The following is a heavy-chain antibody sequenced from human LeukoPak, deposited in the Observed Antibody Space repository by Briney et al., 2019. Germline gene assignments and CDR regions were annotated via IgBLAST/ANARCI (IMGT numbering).Heavy chain of an antibody. CDR1: GGTFSSYA. CDR3: ASSYCSSTSCSEGFDY. Sequence: SVKVSCKASGGTFSSYAISWVRQAPGQGLEWMGRIIPIFGTANYAQKFQGRVTITTDESTSTAYMELSSLRSEDTAVYYCASSYCSSTSCSEGFDYWGEGTLVTVSS. CDR2: IIPIFGTA. J-gene: IGHJ4*02. D-gene: IGHD2-2*01. V-gene: IGHV1-69*05.